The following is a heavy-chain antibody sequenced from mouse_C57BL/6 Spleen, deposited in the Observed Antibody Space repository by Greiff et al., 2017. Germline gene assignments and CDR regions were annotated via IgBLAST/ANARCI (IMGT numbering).Heavy chain of an antibody. CDR1: GFTFSSYA. D-gene: IGHD4-1*01. Sequence: EVHLVESGEGLVKPGGSLKLSCAASGFTFSSYAMSWVRQTPEKRLEWVAYISSGGDYIYYADTVKGRFTISRDNARNTLYLQMSSLKSEDTAMYYCTRDRLGRFPFDYWGQGTTLTVSS. V-gene: IGHV5-9-1*02. CDR3: TRDRLGRFPFDY. J-gene: IGHJ2*01. CDR2: ISSGGDYI.